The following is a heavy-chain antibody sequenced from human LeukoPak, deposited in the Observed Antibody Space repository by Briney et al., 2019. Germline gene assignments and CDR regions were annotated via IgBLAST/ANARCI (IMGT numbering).Heavy chain of an antibody. D-gene: IGHD2-15*01. V-gene: IGHV3-15*01. CDR3: ATDGRLSSHY. CDR1: EFTFSSAW. J-gene: IGHJ4*02. Sequence: GGSLRLSCAASEFTFSSAWMSWVRQAPGKGLEWVGLIKSKTDGGTTDYAAPVKGRLTISRDDSKNTLYLQMNSLKTEDTAVYYCATDGRLSSHYWGQGTLVTVSS. CDR2: IKSKTDGGTT.